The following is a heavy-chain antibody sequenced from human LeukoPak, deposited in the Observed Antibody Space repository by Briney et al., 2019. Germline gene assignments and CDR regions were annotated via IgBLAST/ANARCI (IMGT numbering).Heavy chain of an antibody. Sequence: GGSLRLSCTASGFTFGDYAMSWFRQAPGKGLEWVGFIRSKAYGGTTEYAASVKGRFTISRDDSKSIAHLQMNSLKTEDTAVYYCTRGSSYYYDSSGHLSYWGQGTLVTVSS. J-gene: IGHJ4*02. CDR2: IRSKAYGGTT. CDR1: GFTFGDYA. V-gene: IGHV3-49*03. CDR3: TRGSSYYYDSSGHLSY. D-gene: IGHD3-22*01.